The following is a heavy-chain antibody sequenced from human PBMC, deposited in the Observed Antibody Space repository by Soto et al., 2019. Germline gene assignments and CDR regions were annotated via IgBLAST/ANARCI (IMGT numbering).Heavy chain of an antibody. J-gene: IGHJ6*02. D-gene: IGHD1-26*01. CDR3: ARVTGGSYLTIGNYYYYGMDV. CDR2: IHYSGST. CDR1: GGSISSYY. V-gene: IGHV4-59*01. Sequence: PSETLSLTCTVSGGSISSYYWSWVRQPPGKGLAWIGYIHYSGSTKYNPSLKSRVTISVDTSKNQFSLKLSSVTAADTAVYYCARVTGGSYLTIGNYYYYGMDVWGQGTTVTVSS.